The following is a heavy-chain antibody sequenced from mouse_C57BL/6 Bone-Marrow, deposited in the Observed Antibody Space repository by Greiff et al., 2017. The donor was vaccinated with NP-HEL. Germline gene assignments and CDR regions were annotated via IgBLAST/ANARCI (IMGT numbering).Heavy chain of an antibody. D-gene: IGHD2-4*01. CDR1: GFSFNTYA. CDR2: IRSKSNNYAT. CDR3: VRGHYDYDRAWFAY. V-gene: IGHV10-1*01. Sequence: EVQVVESGGGLVQPKGSLKLSCAASGFSFNTYAMNWVRQAPGKGLEWVARIRSKSNNYATYYADSVKDRFTISRDDSESMLYLQMNNLKTEDTAMYYCVRGHYDYDRAWFAYWGQGTLVTVSA. J-gene: IGHJ3*01.